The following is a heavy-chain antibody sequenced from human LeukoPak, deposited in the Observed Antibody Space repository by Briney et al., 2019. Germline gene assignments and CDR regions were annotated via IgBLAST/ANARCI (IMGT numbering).Heavy chain of an antibody. V-gene: IGHV4-34*01. CDR1: GGSFSGYY. CDR2: INHSGST. J-gene: IGHJ3*02. D-gene: IGHD6-13*01. CDR3: ARCLGFLIGSSWYPDAFDI. Sequence: PSETLSLTCAVYGGSFSGYYWNWIRQPPGKGLEWIGEINHSGSTNYNPSLKSRVTISVDRSKNQMSLKLSSVTAADTAVYCCARCLGFLIGSSWYPDAFDIWGQGTMVTVSS.